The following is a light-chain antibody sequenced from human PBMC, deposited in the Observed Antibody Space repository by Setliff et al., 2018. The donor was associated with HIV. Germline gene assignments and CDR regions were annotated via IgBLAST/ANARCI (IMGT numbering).Light chain of an antibody. CDR1: SSDVGNYNH. CDR3: SSYTGRSTFV. Sequence: QSVLTQPASVSGSPGQSITISCTGISSDVGNYNHVSWYQEHPGKAPKLMIYDVSKRPSGVSNRFSGSKSGNTASLTISGLQAEDEADYHCSSYTGRSTFVFGTGTKVTVL. CDR2: DVS. J-gene: IGLJ1*01. V-gene: IGLV2-14*01.